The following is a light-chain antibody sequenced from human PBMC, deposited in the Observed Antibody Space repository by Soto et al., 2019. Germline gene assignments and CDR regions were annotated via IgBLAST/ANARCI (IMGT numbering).Light chain of an antibody. J-gene: IGLJ1*01. Sequence: QSALTQPASVSGSAGQSITISCTGTSSDVGGYKSVSWYQHHPGKAPKLMIYDVSGRPTGVSYRFSGAKSGNTASLTISGLQAEDEADYFCSSYTSNNTRYFFGSGTKLTVL. V-gene: IGLV2-14*03. CDR1: SSDVGGYKS. CDR3: SSYTSNNTRYF. CDR2: DVS.